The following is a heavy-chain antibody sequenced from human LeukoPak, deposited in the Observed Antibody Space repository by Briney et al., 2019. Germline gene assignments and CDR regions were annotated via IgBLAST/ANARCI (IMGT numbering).Heavy chain of an antibody. Sequence: ASVKVSCKASGYTFTSCGISWVRQAPGQGLEWMGWISAYNCHTNYVQKLQGRVTMTTDTSTSTAYMELRSLRSDDTAVYYCARDLDGSGSYYTDYWGQGTLVTVSS. D-gene: IGHD3-10*01. CDR1: GYTFTSCG. V-gene: IGHV1-18*01. J-gene: IGHJ4*02. CDR2: ISAYNCHT. CDR3: ARDLDGSGSYYTDY.